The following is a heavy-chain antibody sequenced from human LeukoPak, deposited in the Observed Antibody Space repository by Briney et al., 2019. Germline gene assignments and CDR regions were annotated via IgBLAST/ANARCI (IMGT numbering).Heavy chain of an antibody. CDR3: ATDGLVGPTQFDY. V-gene: IGHV3-23*01. Sequence: PGGSLRLSCAASGFTFSSYAMGWVRQAPGKGLEWVSAISGSGGSTYYADSVKGRFTISRDNSKNTLYLQMSSLKSEDTAVYYCATDGLVGPTQFDYWGQGTLVTVSS. CDR2: ISGSGGST. CDR1: GFTFSSYA. D-gene: IGHD1-26*01. J-gene: IGHJ4*02.